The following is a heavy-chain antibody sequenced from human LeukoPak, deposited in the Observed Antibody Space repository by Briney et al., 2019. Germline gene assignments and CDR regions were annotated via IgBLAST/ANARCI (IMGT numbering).Heavy chain of an antibody. CDR1: GGSISSGSYY. CDR2: IYSSGST. D-gene: IGHD5-12*01. CDR3: ARGGDAAPFDY. V-gene: IGHV4-61*02. J-gene: IGHJ4*02. Sequence: PSQTLSLTCTVSGGSISSGSYYWSWIGQPAGKGLEWIGRIYSSGSTNYNPSRKSRVAISGDTFKNQFSLRLGSVTAADTAVYYCARGGDAAPFDYWGLGTQVTVSS.